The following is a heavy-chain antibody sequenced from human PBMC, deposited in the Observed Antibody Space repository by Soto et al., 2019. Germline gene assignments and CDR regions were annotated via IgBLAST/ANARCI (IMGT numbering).Heavy chain of an antibody. CDR2: ISYDGSNK. J-gene: IGHJ4*02. V-gene: IGHV3-30-3*01. D-gene: IGHD5-18*01. CDR1: GFTFSSCA. Sequence: GGSLRLSCAASGFTFSSCAMHWVRQAPGKGLEWVAVISYDGSNKYYADSVKGRFTISRDNSKNTLYLQMNSLRAEDTAVYYCARDPDTPYFDYWGQGNLVTVSS. CDR3: ARDPDTPYFDY.